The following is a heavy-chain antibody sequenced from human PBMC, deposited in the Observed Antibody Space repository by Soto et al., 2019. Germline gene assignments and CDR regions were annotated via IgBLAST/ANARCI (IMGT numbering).Heavy chain of an antibody. V-gene: IGHV4-31*03. D-gene: IGHD3-16*02. CDR3: ARPMRLGELSLGY. CDR1: GGSISGGYY. Sequence: QVQLQESGPGLVKPSQTLSLTCSVSGGSISGGYYWSWIRQYPGKGLEWIGYIYYTGRTYYNPSLKGRIAISVDTSKNQFSLKLISVTAADTAMYYCARPMRLGELSLGYWGQEILVTVSS. J-gene: IGHJ4*02. CDR2: IYYTGRT.